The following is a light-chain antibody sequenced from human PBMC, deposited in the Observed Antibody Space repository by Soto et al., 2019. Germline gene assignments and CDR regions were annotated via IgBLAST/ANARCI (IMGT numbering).Light chain of an antibody. V-gene: IGLV2-14*01. J-gene: IGLJ2*01. CDR3: SSSTSSNTLA. CDR1: SSDVGGYNF. Sequence: QSALTQPASVSGSPGQSITISCTGTSSDVGGYNFVSWYQQHPGKAPKLMIYEVTDRPSGVSNRFSGSKSGSTASLTISGLEAEDDADYYCSSSTSSNTLAFGGGTKLTVL. CDR2: EVT.